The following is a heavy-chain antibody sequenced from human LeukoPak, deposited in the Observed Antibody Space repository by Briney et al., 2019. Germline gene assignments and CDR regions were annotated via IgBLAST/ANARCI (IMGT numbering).Heavy chain of an antibody. CDR3: AGTAAQNVNWFDP. D-gene: IGHD6-6*01. J-gene: IGHJ5*02. Sequence: ASVKVSCKASGYTFTSYGISWVRQAPGQGLEWMGWISAYNGNTNYAQKFQGRVTITADKSTSTAYMELSSLRSEDTAVYYCAGTAAQNVNWFDPWGQGTLVTVSS. CDR1: GYTFTSYG. V-gene: IGHV1-18*01. CDR2: ISAYNGNT.